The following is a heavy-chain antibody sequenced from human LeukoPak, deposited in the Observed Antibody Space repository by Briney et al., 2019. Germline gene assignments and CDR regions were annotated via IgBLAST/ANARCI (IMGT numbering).Heavy chain of an antibody. Sequence: PSETLSLTCTVSGGSISTSSYFWGWVRQPPGKGLEWIGNIYYSGSTYYNPSLKSRVTISVDTSNNQFSLKLSSVTAADTAVYYCARGGYGERDYFDYWGQGTLVTVSS. D-gene: IGHD5-12*01. CDR2: IYYSGST. CDR3: ARGGYGERDYFDY. J-gene: IGHJ4*02. V-gene: IGHV4-39*07. CDR1: GGSISTSSYF.